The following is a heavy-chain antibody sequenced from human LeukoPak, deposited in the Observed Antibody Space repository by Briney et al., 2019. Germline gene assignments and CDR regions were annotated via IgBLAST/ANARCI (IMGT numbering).Heavy chain of an antibody. J-gene: IGHJ3*02. V-gene: IGHV1-2*02. CDR1: GYTFTGYY. D-gene: IGHD5/OR15-5a*01. CDR2: INPNSGGT. Sequence: ASVKVSCKASGYTFTGYYMHWVRQAPGQGLEWIGWINPNSGGTNYAQKFQGRVTMTRDTSISTAYMELSRLRSDDTAVYYCARVMSPKLDAFDIWGQGTMVTVSS. CDR3: ARVMSPKLDAFDI.